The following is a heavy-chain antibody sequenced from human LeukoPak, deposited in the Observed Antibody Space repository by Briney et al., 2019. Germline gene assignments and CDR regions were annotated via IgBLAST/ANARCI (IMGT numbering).Heavy chain of an antibody. V-gene: IGHV3-21*01. CDR3: ARGRGGSGREAYNVDY. CDR2: ITSSTSYI. J-gene: IGHJ4*02. Sequence: GGSLRLSCAASGYTFSSYSMNWGRQAPGKGLEGGSCITSSTSYIYYADSVKGRFTISRDNAESSLFLQMNSLRDEDTAVYYCARGRGGSGREAYNVDYWGQGTLVTVSS. D-gene: IGHD5-24*01. CDR1: GYTFSSYS.